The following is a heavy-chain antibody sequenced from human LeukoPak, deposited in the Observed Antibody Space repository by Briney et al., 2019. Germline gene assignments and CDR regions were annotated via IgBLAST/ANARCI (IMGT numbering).Heavy chain of an antibody. Sequence: ASVKVSCKASGYTFTSYDMNWVRQATGQGLEWMGWMNPNSGDTGYAQKFQGRVTMTRNTSISTVYMGVSSLRSEDTAVYYCARFPRGWDPDYWGQGTLVTVSS. V-gene: IGHV1-8*01. J-gene: IGHJ4*02. CDR2: MNPNSGDT. D-gene: IGHD6-19*01. CDR3: ARFPRGWDPDY. CDR1: GYTFTSYD.